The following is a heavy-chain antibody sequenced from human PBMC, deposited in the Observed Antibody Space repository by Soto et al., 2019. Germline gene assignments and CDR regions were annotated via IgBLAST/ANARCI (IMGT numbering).Heavy chain of an antibody. CDR1: GYTFTSYG. J-gene: IGHJ5*02. CDR3: ARARSIAARGDWFDP. CDR2: ISAYNGNT. D-gene: IGHD6-6*01. V-gene: IGHV1-18*01. Sequence: ASVKVSCKASGYTFTSYGISWVRQAPGQGLEWMGWISAYNGNTNYAQKLQGRVTMTTDTSTSTAYMALRSLRSDDTAVYYWARARSIAARGDWFDPWGQGTLVTVSS.